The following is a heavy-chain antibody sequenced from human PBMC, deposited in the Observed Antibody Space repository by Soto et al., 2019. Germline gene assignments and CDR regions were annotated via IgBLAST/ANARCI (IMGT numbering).Heavy chain of an antibody. CDR3: ASDHYYDSAGYYDY. CDR1: GASIIRYY. D-gene: IGHD3-22*01. J-gene: IGHJ4*02. CDR2: IYYSGST. V-gene: IGHV4-59*01. Sequence: SETLSLTCSVSGASIIRYYWSWIRQPPGKGLEWIGYIYYSGSTKYNPSLKSRVTISVDTSKNQFSLKLSSVTAADTAVYYCASDHYYDSAGYYDYWGQGTLVTVSS.